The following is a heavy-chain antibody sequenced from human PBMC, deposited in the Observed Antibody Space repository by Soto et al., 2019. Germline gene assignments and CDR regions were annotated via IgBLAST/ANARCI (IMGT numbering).Heavy chain of an antibody. CDR3: AKDREQLVSYYFDY. CDR1: GFTFSSYG. J-gene: IGHJ4*02. Sequence: GGSLRLSCAASGFTFSSYGMHWVRQAPGKGLEWVAVISYDGSNKYYADSVKGRFTISRDNSKNTLYLQMNSLRAEDTAVYYCAKDREQLVSYYFDYWGQGTPVTVSS. CDR2: ISYDGSNK. D-gene: IGHD6-13*01. V-gene: IGHV3-30*18.